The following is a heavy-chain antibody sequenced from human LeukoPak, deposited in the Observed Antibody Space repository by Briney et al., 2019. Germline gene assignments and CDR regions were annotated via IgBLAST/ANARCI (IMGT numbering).Heavy chain of an antibody. Sequence: KPSETLSLTCTVSGGSISSSSYYWGWIRQPPGKGLEWIGSMYYRGSSYYNPSLKSRVTMSVDTSKNQFSLKLSSVTVADTAEYYCANAASYSVDYWGQGTLVTVSS. D-gene: IGHD1-26*01. CDR3: ANAASYSVDY. J-gene: IGHJ4*02. CDR1: GGSISSSSYY. V-gene: IGHV4-39*01. CDR2: MYYRGSS.